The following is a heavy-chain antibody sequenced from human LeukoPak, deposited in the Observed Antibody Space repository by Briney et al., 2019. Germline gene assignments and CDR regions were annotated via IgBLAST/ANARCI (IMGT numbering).Heavy chain of an antibody. CDR3: ATPGAAARDEYFHY. Sequence: TGGSLRLSCAASGFTFSDYYMSWIRRAPGKGLEWIGSIQHSDSIFYNPSFKSRVTISVDLSKNHFSLKLTSLTATDTAVYYCATPGAAARDEYFHYWSQGTLVTVSS. D-gene: IGHD6-13*01. CDR2: IQHSDSI. V-gene: IGHV4-38-2*01. CDR1: GFTFSDYY. J-gene: IGHJ1*01.